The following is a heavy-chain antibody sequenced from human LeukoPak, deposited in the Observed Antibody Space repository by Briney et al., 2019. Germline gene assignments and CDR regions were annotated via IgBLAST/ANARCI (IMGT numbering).Heavy chain of an antibody. D-gene: IGHD5-24*01. CDR2: ISAYNGNT. CDR1: GYTFTSYG. CDR3: ARSVRRWLFTDNAFDI. Sequence: ASVRVSCKASGYTFTSYGISWVRQAPGQGLEWMGWISAYNGNTNYAQKLQGRVTMTTDTSTSTAYMELRSLRSDDTAMYYCARSVRRWLFTDNAFDIWGQGTMVTVSS. J-gene: IGHJ3*02. V-gene: IGHV1-18*01.